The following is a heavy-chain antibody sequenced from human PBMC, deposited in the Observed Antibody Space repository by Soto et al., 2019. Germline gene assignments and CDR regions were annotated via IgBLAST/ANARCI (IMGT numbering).Heavy chain of an antibody. CDR1: GGSISSYY. Sequence: SETLSLTCTVSGGSISSYYWSWIRQPPGKGLEWIGYIYYSGSTNYNPSLKSRVTISVDTSKNQFSLKLSSVTAADTAVYYCARSQQLDYYYMDVWGKGTTVTVSS. V-gene: IGHV4-59*08. CDR3: ARSQQLDYYYMDV. D-gene: IGHD6-13*01. CDR2: IYYSGST. J-gene: IGHJ6*03.